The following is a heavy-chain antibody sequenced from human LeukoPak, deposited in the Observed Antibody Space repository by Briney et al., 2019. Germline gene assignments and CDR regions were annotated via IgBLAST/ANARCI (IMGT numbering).Heavy chain of an antibody. CDR2: MNPNSGNT. V-gene: IGHV1-8*01. CDR3: ARDFDSSSWYWGFDP. D-gene: IGHD6-13*01. Sequence: GASVKVSCKASGYTFTSFDVNWVRQATGQGLEWMGWMNPNSGNTGYAQKFQGRVTMTRNTSITTSYMELSSLRSDDTAVYYCARDFDSSSWYWGFDPWGQGTLVTVSS. CDR1: GYTFTSFD. J-gene: IGHJ5*02.